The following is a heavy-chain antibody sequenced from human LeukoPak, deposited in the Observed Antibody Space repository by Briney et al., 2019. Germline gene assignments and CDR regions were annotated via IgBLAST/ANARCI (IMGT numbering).Heavy chain of an antibody. CDR1: GGSISSYY. CDR3: ARADSSSSESYYFDY. J-gene: IGHJ4*02. Sequence: PSETLSLTCTVSGGSISSYYWSWIRQPPGKGLEWIGYIYYSGSTNYNPPLKSRVTISVDTSKNQFSLKLSSVTAADTAVYYCARADSSSSESYYFDYWGQGTLVTVSS. V-gene: IGHV4-59*01. D-gene: IGHD6-6*01. CDR2: IYYSGST.